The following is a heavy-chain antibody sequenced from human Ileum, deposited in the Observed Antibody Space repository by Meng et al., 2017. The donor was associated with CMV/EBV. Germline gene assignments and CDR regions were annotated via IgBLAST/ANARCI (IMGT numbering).Heavy chain of an antibody. CDR3: ARDNYG. Sequence: GESLKISCAVSGFTVSNNYMSWVRQAPGKGLEWVSVIYSDGSTYYADSVKGRFTISRDNPKNTVYLQMNSLRAEDTAVYYCARDNYGWGQGTLGTGSS. J-gene: IGHJ4*02. D-gene: IGHD4-11*01. CDR1: GFTVSNNY. V-gene: IGHV3-66*02. CDR2: IYSDGST.